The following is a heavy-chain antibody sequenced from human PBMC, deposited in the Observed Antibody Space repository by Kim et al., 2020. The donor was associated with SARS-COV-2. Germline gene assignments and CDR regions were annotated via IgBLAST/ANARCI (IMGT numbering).Heavy chain of an antibody. J-gene: IGHJ6*03. CDR3: ARDGRYYYYYMDV. V-gene: IGHV1-18*01. Sequence: YAQKLQGRVTMTTDTSTSTAYMELRSLRSDDTAVYYCARDGRYYYYYMDVWGKGTTVTVSS.